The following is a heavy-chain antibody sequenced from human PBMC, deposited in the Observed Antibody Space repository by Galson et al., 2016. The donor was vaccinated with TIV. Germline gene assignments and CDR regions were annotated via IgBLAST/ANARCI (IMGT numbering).Heavy chain of an antibody. CDR3: ARDRVVDATYYYYYYGMDV. J-gene: IGHJ6*02. D-gene: IGHD2-15*01. V-gene: IGHV3-66*02. Sequence: SLRLSCAASGLSVSINYMTWVRQAPGKGLEWVSLISDGGKTYYPDSVKGRFTISRDNAKNTLYLQMNSLRVEVTALYYCARDRVVDATYYYYYYGMDVWGQGTAVTVSS. CDR1: GLSVSINY. CDR2: ISDGGKT.